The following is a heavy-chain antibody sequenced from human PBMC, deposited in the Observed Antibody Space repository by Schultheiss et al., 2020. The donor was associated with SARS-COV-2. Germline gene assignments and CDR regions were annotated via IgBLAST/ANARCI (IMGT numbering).Heavy chain of an antibody. CDR2: IYDSGST. J-gene: IGHJ4*02. D-gene: IGHD5-24*01. CDR3: ASVDGYNVDY. CDR1: GGSVSSGSYY. V-gene: IGHV4-61*01. Sequence: SQTLSLTCTVSGGSVSSGSYYWNWIRQPPGKGLEWIGYIYDSGSTNYNPSLKSRVTILVDTSKNQFSLKLSSVTAADTAVYYCASVDGYNVDYWGQGTLVTVSS.